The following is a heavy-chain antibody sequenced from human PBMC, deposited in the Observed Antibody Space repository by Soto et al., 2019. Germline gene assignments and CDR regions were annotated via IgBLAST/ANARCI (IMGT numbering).Heavy chain of an antibody. CDR3: ARQRTPWGAFDI. J-gene: IGHJ3*02. V-gene: IGHV4-39*01. CDR2: TYYSGST. CDR1: GGSISSSSYY. Sequence: PSETLSLTCTVSGGSISSSSYYWGWIRQPPGKGLEWIGSTYYSGSTYYNPSLKSRVTISVDTSKNQFSLKLSSVTATDTAVYYCARQRTPWGAFDIWGQGTMVTGSS. D-gene: IGHD3-16*01.